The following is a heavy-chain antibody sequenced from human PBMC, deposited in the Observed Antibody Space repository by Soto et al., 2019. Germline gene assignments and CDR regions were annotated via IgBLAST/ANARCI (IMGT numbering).Heavy chain of an antibody. CDR1: GGYITTAYW. D-gene: IGHD4-17*01. CDR3: ARRRDYGDDYALDL. V-gene: IGHV4-4*02. J-gene: IGHJ4*02. CDR2: MYHSGSA. Sequence: QVQLQESGPGLVKPSGTLSLSCAVSGGYITTAYWWTWVRQSPGKGLEGIGEMYHSGSAYYNPSLKRRVTISVEKSKNNFSLRLSSVTAADTAVYYWARRRDYGDDYALDLWGQGTLGTVSS.